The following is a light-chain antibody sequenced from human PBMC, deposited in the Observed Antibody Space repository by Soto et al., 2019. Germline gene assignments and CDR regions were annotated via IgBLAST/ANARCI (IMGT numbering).Light chain of an antibody. CDR3: SSYAGSNNFV. CDR1: SSDVGGYNY. V-gene: IGLV2-8*01. Sequence: QSALTQPPSASGSPGQSVTISCTGTSSDVGGYNYVSWYQQHPGKAPKLMIYDISKRPSGVPDRFSGSKSGNTASLTVSGLQAEDAADYYCSSYAGSNNFVFGTGTKLTVL. J-gene: IGLJ1*01. CDR2: DIS.